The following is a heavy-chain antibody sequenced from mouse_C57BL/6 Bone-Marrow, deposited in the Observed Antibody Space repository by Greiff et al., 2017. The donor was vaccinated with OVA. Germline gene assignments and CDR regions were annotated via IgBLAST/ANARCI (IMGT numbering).Heavy chain of an antibody. D-gene: IGHD1-1*01. Sequence: VQLKQSGAELVRPGASVKLSCTASGFNIKDYYMHWVKQRPEQGLEWIGRIDPEDGDTEYAPKFQGKATMTADTSSNTAYLQLSSLTSEDTAVYYCTFYYYGSSPAWFAYWGQGTLVTVSA. V-gene: IGHV14-1*01. CDR2: IDPEDGDT. J-gene: IGHJ3*01. CDR3: TFYYYGSSPAWFAY. CDR1: GFNIKDYY.